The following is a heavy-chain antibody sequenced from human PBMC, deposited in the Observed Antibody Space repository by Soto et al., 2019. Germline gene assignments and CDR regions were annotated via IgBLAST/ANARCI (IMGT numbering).Heavy chain of an antibody. V-gene: IGHV4-34*01. CDR3: ARVEDYYYYMDV. CDR1: GGSFSGYY. J-gene: IGHJ6*03. CDR2: INHSGST. Sequence: SETLSLTCAVYGGSFSGYYWSWIRQPPGKGLEWIGEINHSGSTNYNPSLKSRVTISVDTSKNQFSLKLSSVTAADTAVYYCARVEDYYYYMDVWGKGTTVTVSS.